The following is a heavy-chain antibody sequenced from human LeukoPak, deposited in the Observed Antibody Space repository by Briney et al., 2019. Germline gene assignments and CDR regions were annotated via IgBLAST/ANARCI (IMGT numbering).Heavy chain of an antibody. CDR2: ISGSGAST. CDR3: ASPRDISTDYFDY. D-gene: IGHD2/OR15-2a*01. V-gene: IGHV3-23*01. J-gene: IGHJ4*02. Sequence: PGGSLRLSCAASGFTFSSYTMNWARQAPGKGLEWVSAISGSGASTFYADSVKGRFTISRDNSKNTLYLQMSSLRAEDTAVYYCASPRDISTDYFDYWGQGTLVTVSS. CDR1: GFTFSSYT.